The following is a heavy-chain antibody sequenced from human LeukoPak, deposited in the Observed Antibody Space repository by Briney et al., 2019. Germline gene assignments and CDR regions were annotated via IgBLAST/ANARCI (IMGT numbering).Heavy chain of an antibody. J-gene: IGHJ4*02. Sequence: GASVKVSCKTSAYTFTSYYIHWVRQAPGQGLEWMGIINPSGGSTSYAQKFQGRVTMTRDMSTSTVYMELSSLRSEDTAVYYCARGAQLWSLYFDYWGQGTLVTVSS. V-gene: IGHV1-46*01. CDR1: AYTFTSYY. CDR2: INPSGGST. CDR3: ARGAQLWSLYFDY. D-gene: IGHD5-18*01.